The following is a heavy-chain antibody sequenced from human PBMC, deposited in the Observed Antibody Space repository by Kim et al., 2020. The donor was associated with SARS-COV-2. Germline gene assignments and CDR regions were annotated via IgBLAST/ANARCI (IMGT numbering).Heavy chain of an antibody. J-gene: IGHJ5*02. CDR3: ASGSYDFGGGS. Sequence: GGSLRLSCAASGSTFSTYWMHWVRQAPGKGLIWVSRIGPNGNNIAYADSVKGRFTISRDNAGNTLYLQMNSLRADDTAIYYCASGSYDFGGGSWGPGTLVTVSS. CDR1: GSTFSTYW. V-gene: IGHV3-74*01. CDR2: IGPNGNNI. D-gene: IGHD3-16*01.